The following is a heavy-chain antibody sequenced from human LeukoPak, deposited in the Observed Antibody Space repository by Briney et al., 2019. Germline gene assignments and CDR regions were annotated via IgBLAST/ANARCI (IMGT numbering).Heavy chain of an antibody. D-gene: IGHD3-16*01. CDR2: FDPEHSET. V-gene: IGHV1-24*01. J-gene: IGHJ4*02. CDR3: ATGLGGYPLPFDY. CDR1: GYTLSKLS. Sequence: AASVKVSFNVSGYTLSKLSMHWVRQAPGKGLQWMGGFDPEHSETIYAQKLQGRVTMTEDTSTETAYMELSALRSEDTAVYYCATGLGGYPLPFDYWGQGTLVTVSS.